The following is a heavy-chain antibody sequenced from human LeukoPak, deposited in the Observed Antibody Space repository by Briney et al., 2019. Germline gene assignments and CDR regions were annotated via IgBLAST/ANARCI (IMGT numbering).Heavy chain of an antibody. CDR1: GFPFSSYG. CDR3: AKTFGWPFYFDY. J-gene: IGHJ4*02. Sequence: QPGGSLRLSCAASGFPFSSYGMGWVRPAPGKGLEWVSVISGGGATTYYADSVKGRFTISRDNSKNTLHLDMSSLRAEDTAEYYCAKTFGWPFYFDYWGQGTLVTVSS. V-gene: IGHV3-23*01. D-gene: IGHD2/OR15-2a*01. CDR2: ISGGGATT.